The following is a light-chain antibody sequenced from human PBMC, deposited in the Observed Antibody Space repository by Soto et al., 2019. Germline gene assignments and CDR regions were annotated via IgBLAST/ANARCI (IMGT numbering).Light chain of an antibody. Sequence: QSVLTQPPSMSGAPGQRVTISCTGGSSKNGAGYDVHWYQQLPGTAPKLLIYGNSNRPSGVPDRFSGSKSGTSASLAITGLQAEDEADYYCQSYDSSLSGYVFGTGTKVTVL. CDR3: QSYDSSLSGYV. J-gene: IGLJ1*01. CDR1: SSKNGAGYD. CDR2: GNS. V-gene: IGLV1-40*01.